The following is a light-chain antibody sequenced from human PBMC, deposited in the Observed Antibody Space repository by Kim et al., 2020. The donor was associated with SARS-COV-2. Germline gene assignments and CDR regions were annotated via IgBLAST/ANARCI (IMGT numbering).Light chain of an antibody. J-gene: IGKJ4*01. CDR3: QQYGGSPLT. Sequence: SPGERATRSCRARQRVSSNYVAWYQQKPGQAARLLIYGASNRATGIPDRFSGSGSGTDFTLTISRLEPEDVAIYYCQQYGGSPLTFGGGTKVDIK. CDR1: QRVSSNY. CDR2: GAS. V-gene: IGKV3-20*01.